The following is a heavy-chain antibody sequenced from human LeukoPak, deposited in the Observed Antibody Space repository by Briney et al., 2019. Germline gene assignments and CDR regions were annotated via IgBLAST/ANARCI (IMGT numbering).Heavy chain of an antibody. J-gene: IGHJ3*02. CDR1: GFTFSSYW. D-gene: IGHD5-12*01. CDR2: INGEGSST. Sequence: GGSLRLSCAASGFTFSSYWMHWVRQAPGKGLVWVSRINGEGSSTTYADSVKGRFTISRDNAKNTLYLQMNSLRAEDTAVYYCASLVAAHAASRAFGIWRQGTMVTVSS. V-gene: IGHV3-74*01. CDR3: ASLVAAHAASRAFGI.